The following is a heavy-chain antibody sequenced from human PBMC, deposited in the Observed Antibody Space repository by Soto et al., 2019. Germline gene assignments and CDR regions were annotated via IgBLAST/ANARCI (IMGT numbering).Heavy chain of an antibody. CDR3: HGAGNFWRAYSLNL. CDR2: IDHSGST. D-gene: IGHD3-3*01. CDR1: GVSFNDFY. Sequence: PSETLSLTCAVSGVSFNDFYCTLIRHPPVKGLEWIGKIDHSGSTNYNPSLESRVTISVDTSKNQFSLNLNSVTAADTAVYYCHGAGNFWRAYSLNLWGRGTLVTVSS. J-gene: IGHJ2*01. V-gene: IGHV4-34*01.